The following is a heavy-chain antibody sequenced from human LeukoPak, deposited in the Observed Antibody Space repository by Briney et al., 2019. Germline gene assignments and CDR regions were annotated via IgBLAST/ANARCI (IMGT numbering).Heavy chain of an antibody. CDR1: GFTFDDYA. J-gene: IGHJ4*02. V-gene: IGHV3-9*01. CDR3: AKARDCYGSGEIDY. D-gene: IGHD3-10*01. CDR2: IRWNSGSI. Sequence: GGSLRRYCAASGFTFDDYAMQWVPQAPGKGLVWGSGIRWNSGSIGYADSVKGRFTISRDNAKNSLYLQMNSLRAEDTALYYCAKARDCYGSGEIDYWGQGTLVTVSS.